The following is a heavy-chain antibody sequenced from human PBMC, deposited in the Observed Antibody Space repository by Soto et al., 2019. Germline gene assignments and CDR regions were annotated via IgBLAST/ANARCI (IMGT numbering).Heavy chain of an antibody. CDR1: GDSISSSDDY. Sequence: SETLSLTCTVSGDSISSSDDYWGWIRQPPEKGLEWIGYIYYSGSTYYNPSLKSRVTISVDTSKNQFSLKLSSVTAADTAVYYCARGPTPDYWGQGTLVTVSS. CDR3: ARGPTPDY. CDR2: IYYSGST. V-gene: IGHV4-39*07. J-gene: IGHJ4*02.